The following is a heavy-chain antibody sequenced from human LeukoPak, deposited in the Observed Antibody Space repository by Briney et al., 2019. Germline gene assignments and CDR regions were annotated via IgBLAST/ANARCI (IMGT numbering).Heavy chain of an antibody. D-gene: IGHD6-13*01. J-gene: IGHJ4*02. Sequence: ASVKVSCKASGYTFINYGISWVRQAPGQGLEWMGWISGYNGNTKYAQKLQGRVTMTTDTPTSTAYMELRSLRSDDTAIYYCARVGIRAAFFDYWGQGTLVTVST. V-gene: IGHV1-18*04. CDR1: GYTFINYG. CDR2: ISGYNGNT. CDR3: ARVGIRAAFFDY.